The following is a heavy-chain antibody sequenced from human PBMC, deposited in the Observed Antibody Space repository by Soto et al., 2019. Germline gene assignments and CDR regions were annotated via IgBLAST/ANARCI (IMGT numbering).Heavy chain of an antibody. Sequence: EVQLVESGGGLVQPGGSLRLSCAASGFTFSSYWMSWVRQAPGKGLEWVAIIKQDGSEKYYVDSVKGRFTISRDNAKNSLFLQMNSLRVEDTAVYYCARDETYYYDSGPVGGPGTLVTVSS. CDR3: ARDETYYYDSGPV. V-gene: IGHV3-7*01. J-gene: IGHJ4*02. CDR2: IKQDGSEK. D-gene: IGHD3-10*01. CDR1: GFTFSSYW.